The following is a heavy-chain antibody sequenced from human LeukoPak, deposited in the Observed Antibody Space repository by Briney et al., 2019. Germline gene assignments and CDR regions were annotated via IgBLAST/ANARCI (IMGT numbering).Heavy chain of an antibody. Sequence: SETLSLTCTVSGGSISSYYWSWIRQPPGKGLEWIGYIYYSGSTNYKPFLKSRVTISVDTSKNQFSLKLSSVTVADTAVYYCARGGYYGSGNDFRFDPWGQGTLVTVSS. J-gene: IGHJ5*02. CDR1: GGSISSYY. CDR2: IYYSGST. D-gene: IGHD3-10*01. CDR3: ARGGYYGSGNDFRFDP. V-gene: IGHV4-59*01.